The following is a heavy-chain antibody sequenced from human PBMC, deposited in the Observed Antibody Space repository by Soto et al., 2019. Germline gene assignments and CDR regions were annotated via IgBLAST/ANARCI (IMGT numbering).Heavy chain of an antibody. Sequence: SLRLSCAASGFTFDDYAMHWVRQAPGKGLEWVSGISWNSGSIGYADSVKGRFTISRDNAKNSLYLQMNSLRAEDTALYYCAKAVVPPYMSRGNWFEPLGQGTLVTVSS. J-gene: IGHJ5*02. CDR2: ISWNSGSI. V-gene: IGHV3-9*01. D-gene: IGHD2-2*01. CDR1: GFTFDDYA. CDR3: AKAVVPPYMSRGNWFEP.